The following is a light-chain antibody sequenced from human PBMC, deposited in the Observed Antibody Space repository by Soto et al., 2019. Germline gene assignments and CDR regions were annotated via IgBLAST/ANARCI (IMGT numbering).Light chain of an antibody. CDR2: AAS. Sequence: AIQMTQSPSSLSASVGDRVTITCRASQGIRNDLAWYQQKPGKAPELLIYAASILQSGVPSRFSGSGSGTDFTLTISSLQPEDFATYYCLQDYNCPRTFGQGTKLEIK. CDR1: QGIRND. V-gene: IGKV1-6*01. CDR3: LQDYNCPRT. J-gene: IGKJ1*01.